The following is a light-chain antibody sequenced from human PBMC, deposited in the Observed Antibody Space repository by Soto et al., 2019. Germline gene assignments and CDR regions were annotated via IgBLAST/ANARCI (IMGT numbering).Light chain of an antibody. J-gene: IGKJ4*01. CDR3: QQYRSLPLT. CDR1: QGISRE. Sequence: DIQMTQSPSSLSASVGDRITISCQASQGISRELNWYQQKPGKGPELLIYGASNLHTGVPSRFSGSVSTSGPGTHFSLTITALQPEDVATYYCQQYRSLPLTFGGGTKVEI. CDR2: GAS. V-gene: IGKV1-33*01.